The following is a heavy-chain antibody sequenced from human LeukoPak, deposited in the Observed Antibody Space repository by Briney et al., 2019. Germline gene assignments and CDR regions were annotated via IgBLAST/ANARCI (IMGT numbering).Heavy chain of an antibody. Sequence: ASVKVSCKASGGTFSSYAISWVRQAPGQGLEWMGGIIPIFGTANYAQKFQGRVTITADKSTSTAHMELSSLRSEDTAVYYCARDGSGYDDSDIWGQGTMVTVSS. D-gene: IGHD5-12*01. V-gene: IGHV1-69*06. CDR3: ARDGSGYDDSDI. CDR1: GGTFSSYA. CDR2: IIPIFGTA. J-gene: IGHJ3*02.